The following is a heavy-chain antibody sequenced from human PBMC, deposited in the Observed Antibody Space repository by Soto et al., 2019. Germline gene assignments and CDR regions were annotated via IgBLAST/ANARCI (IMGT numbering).Heavy chain of an antibody. CDR3: ARAADSSGLNWFDP. Sequence: PGESLKISCAASGFTFSSYSMNWVRQAPGKGLEWVSYISSSSSTIYYADSVKGRFTISRDNAKNSLYLQMNSLRAEDTAVYYCARAADSSGLNWFDPWGQGTLVTVSS. CDR2: ISSSSSTI. V-gene: IGHV3-48*01. J-gene: IGHJ5*02. CDR1: GFTFSSYS. D-gene: IGHD6-19*01.